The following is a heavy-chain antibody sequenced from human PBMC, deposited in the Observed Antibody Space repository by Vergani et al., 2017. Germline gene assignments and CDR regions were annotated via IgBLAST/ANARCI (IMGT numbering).Heavy chain of an antibody. CDR3: AKDLDDILTGPFDY. V-gene: IGHV3-30*02. CDR2: IRYDGSNK. J-gene: IGHJ4*02. D-gene: IGHD3-9*01. CDR1: GFTFSSYG. Sequence: QVQLVESGGGVVQPGGSLRLSCAASGFTFSSYGMHWVPQAPGKGLEWVAFIRYDGSNKYYADSVKGRFTISRDNSKNTLYLQMNSLRAEDTAVYYCAKDLDDILTGPFDYWGERTLVAASA.